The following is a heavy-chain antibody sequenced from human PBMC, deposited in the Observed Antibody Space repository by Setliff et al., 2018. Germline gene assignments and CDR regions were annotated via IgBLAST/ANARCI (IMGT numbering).Heavy chain of an antibody. CDR2: IHYSGNT. V-gene: IGHV4-31*03. J-gene: IGHJ4*01. CDR1: GGSINSGGYY. Sequence: SETLSLTCTVSGGSINSGGYYWTWIRKLPGKGLEWIGYIHYSGNTKYNPPLKSRLTISVDTAMNQFALELRSVTAADTAVYFCARVQPLRFFFDYWGHGALVTVSS. CDR3: ARVQPLRFFFDY.